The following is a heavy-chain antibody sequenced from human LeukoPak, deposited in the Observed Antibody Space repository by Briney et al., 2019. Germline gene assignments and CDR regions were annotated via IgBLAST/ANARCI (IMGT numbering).Heavy chain of an antibody. Sequence: SETLSLTCTVSGGSVSSGYYYWSWIRQPPGKGLECIGYIYNTGSTNYNPSLKSRVTISVDTSKNQFFLKLTSVTAADTAVYYCARVIVGIVGGYNSHDFESWGQGTLVTVRS. CDR3: ARVIVGIVGGYNSHDFES. CDR1: GGSVSSGYYY. V-gene: IGHV4-61*01. CDR2: IYNTGST. J-gene: IGHJ4*02. D-gene: IGHD5-24*01.